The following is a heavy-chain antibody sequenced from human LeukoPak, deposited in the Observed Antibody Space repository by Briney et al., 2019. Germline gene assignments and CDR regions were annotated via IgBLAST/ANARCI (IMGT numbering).Heavy chain of an antibody. Sequence: QPGGSLRLSCAASGFTVSRKYMSWVRQAPGKGLEWVSVIYSGGTTYYADSVKGRFTISRDSSKNTLYLQMNSLRAEDTAVYYCARMSPPRYYFDYWGQGTLVTVSS. CDR3: ARMSPPRYYFDY. J-gene: IGHJ4*02. CDR2: IYSGGTT. CDR1: GFTVSRKY. V-gene: IGHV3-53*01.